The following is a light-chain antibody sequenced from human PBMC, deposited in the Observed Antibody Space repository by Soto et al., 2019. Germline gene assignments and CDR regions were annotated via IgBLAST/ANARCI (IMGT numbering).Light chain of an antibody. V-gene: IGLV2-14*01. CDR1: SSDVGAYNY. CDR2: EVS. CDR3: SSYTSTSTYV. J-gene: IGLJ1*01. Sequence: QSVLTQPASVSGSPGQSITISCTGTSSDVGAYNYVSWYQQYPGKAPKFMIYEVSYRPSGVSNRFSGSKSGNTASLTISGLQTEDEGDYYCSSYTSTSTYVFGTGTKVTVL.